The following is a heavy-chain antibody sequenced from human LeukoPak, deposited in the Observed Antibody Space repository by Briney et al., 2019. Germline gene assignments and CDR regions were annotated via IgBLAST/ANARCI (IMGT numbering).Heavy chain of an antibody. CDR3: AIRAYGDYSWYFDL. CDR2: IYYSGST. J-gene: IGHJ2*01. V-gene: IGHV4-39*01. D-gene: IGHD4-17*01. CDR1: GGSISSSSYY. Sequence: SETLSLTCTVSGGSISSSSYYWGWIRQPPGKGLEWIGTIYYSGSTYYNPSLKSRVTISVDTSRNQFSLKLSSVTAADTAVYYCAIRAYGDYSWYFDLWGRGTLVTVSS.